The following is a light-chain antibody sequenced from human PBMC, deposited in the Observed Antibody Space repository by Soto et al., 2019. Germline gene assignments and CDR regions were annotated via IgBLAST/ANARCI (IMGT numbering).Light chain of an antibody. CDR3: CSFAHSDTLISV. CDR2: EAT. Sequence: QSALTQPASVSGSLGQSITISCTGTSSDVGSYNLVSWYQHLSGKAPKLLIYEATKRASGVSDRFSASKSGSTASLTISGLQGEDEGDYYCCSFAHSDTLISVFGTGTKLTVL. J-gene: IGLJ1*01. V-gene: IGLV2-23*01. CDR1: SSDVGSYNL.